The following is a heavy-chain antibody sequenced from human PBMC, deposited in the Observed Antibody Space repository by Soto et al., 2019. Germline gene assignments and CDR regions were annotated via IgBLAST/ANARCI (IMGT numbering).Heavy chain of an antibody. D-gene: IGHD2-2*01. CDR2: IYWDDDK. CDR1: GFSLSTSGVG. J-gene: IGHJ5*02. V-gene: IGHV2-5*02. CDR3: AHSFGVVPTPIVGYNWFDL. Sequence: QITLKESGPTLVKPTQTLTLTCTFSGFSLSTSGVGVGWIRQPPGKALEWLALIYWDDDKRYSPSLKIRLTITKDTSKFQVVLTITDRDPVDTATYCCAHSFGVVPTPIVGYNWFDLWGQGTLVTVSS.